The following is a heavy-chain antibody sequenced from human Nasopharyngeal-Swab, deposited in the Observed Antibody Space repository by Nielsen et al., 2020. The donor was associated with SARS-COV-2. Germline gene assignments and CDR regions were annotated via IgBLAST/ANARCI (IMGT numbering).Heavy chain of an antibody. Sequence: GESVKISCAASGFTFSSYSMNGVRQTPGKGLEWVSSISSSSSYIYYADSVKGRFTISRDNAKHSLYLQMNSLRAEDTAVYYCASPRGYYDSSGAFDFWGQGTLVTVSS. D-gene: IGHD3-22*01. J-gene: IGHJ4*02. CDR3: ASPRGYYDSSGAFDF. V-gene: IGHV3-21*01. CDR1: GFTFSSYS. CDR2: ISSSSSYI.